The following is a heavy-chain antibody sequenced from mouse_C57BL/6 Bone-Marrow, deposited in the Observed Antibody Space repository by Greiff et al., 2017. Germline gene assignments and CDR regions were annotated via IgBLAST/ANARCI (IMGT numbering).Heavy chain of an antibody. V-gene: IGHV5-6*01. CDR1: GFTFSSYG. Sequence: EVHLVESGGDLVKPGGSLKLSCAASGFTFSSYGMSWVRQTPDKRLEWVATISSGGSYTYYPDSVKGRFPISRDNAKNTLYLQMSSLKSEDTAMYYCARRRNYEDYWGQGTTLTVSS. J-gene: IGHJ2*01. D-gene: IGHD2-1*01. CDR3: ARRRNYEDY. CDR2: ISSGGSYT.